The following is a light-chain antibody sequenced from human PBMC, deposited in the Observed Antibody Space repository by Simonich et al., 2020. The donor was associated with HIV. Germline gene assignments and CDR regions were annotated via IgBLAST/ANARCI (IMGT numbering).Light chain of an antibody. CDR3: LQHNSYPFT. CDR2: GAS. CDR1: KSVSSN. Sequence: EIVMTPSPATLSVSPGERATLSCRASKSVSSNLAWYQQKPGQVPRRLMYGASTRATGIPARFSGSGSGTEFTLTISSLQPEDFATYYCLQHNSYPFTFGPGTKVDIK. V-gene: IGKV3-15*01. J-gene: IGKJ3*01.